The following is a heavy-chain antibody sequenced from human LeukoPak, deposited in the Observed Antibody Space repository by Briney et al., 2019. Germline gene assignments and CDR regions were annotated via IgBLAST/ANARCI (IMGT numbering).Heavy chain of an antibody. CDR2: IYTSGGT. J-gene: IGHJ3*02. CDR3: ARDLGSSSWYGGAFDI. D-gene: IGHD6-13*01. Sequence: TLSLTCTVSGGSISSGSYYWSWIRQPAGKGLEWIGRIYTSGGTNYNPSLKSRVTISVDTSKNQFSLKLSSVTAADTAVYYCARDLGSSSWYGGAFDIWGQGTMVTVSS. CDR1: GGSISSGSYY. V-gene: IGHV4-61*02.